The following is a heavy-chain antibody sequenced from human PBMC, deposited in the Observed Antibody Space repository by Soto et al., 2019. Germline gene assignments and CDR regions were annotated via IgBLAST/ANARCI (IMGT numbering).Heavy chain of an antibody. J-gene: IGHJ4*02. V-gene: IGHV1-8*01. CDR2: MNPNSGNT. D-gene: IGHD3-9*01. CDR1: GYTFTSYD. CDR3: ARHQDLYDIRGY. Sequence: ASVKVSCKASGYTFTSYDINWVRQATGQGLEWMGWMNPNSGNTGYAQRFQGRVTMTRNTSISTAYMELSSLRSEDTAVYYCARHQDLYDIRGYWGQGTLVTVSS.